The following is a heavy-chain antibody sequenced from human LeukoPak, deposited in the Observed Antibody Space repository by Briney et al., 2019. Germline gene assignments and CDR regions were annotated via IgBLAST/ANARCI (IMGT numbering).Heavy chain of an antibody. V-gene: IGHV3-23*01. J-gene: IGHJ4*02. D-gene: IGHD3-3*01. CDR1: GFTFSSYA. Sequence: GGSLRLSCAASGFTFSSYAMSWVRQAPGQGLEWVSAISGSGGSTYYADSVKGRFTISRDNSKNTLYLQMNSLRAEDTAVYYCPRYDFWSGKPDYWGQGTLVTVSS. CDR2: ISGSGGST. CDR3: PRYDFWSGKPDY.